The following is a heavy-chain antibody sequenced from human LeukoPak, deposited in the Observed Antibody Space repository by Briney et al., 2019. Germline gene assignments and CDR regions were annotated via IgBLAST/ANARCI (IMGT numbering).Heavy chain of an antibody. CDR1: GFTFDDYA. V-gene: IGHV3-23*01. Sequence: GGSLRLSCAASGFTFDDYAMHWVRQAPGKGLEWVSGISASGGSTYYADSVKGRFTISRDNSKNTLYLEMSSLRVEDTAIYYCAKWPEGAMDYFDYWGQGTLVTVSS. D-gene: IGHD3-16*01. J-gene: IGHJ4*02. CDR3: AKWPEGAMDYFDY. CDR2: ISASGGST.